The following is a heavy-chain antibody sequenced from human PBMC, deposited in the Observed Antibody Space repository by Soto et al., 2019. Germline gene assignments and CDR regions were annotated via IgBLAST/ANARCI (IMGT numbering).Heavy chain of an antibody. V-gene: IGHV1-2*04. J-gene: IGHJ6*02. CDR2: INPNSGGT. Sequence: ASVKVSCKASGYTFTGYYMHWVRQAPGQGLEWMGWINPNSGGTNYAQKFQGWVTMTRDTSISTAYMELSRLRSDDTAVYYCARGASGIAAAIYYYYGMDFWGQGTTVTVSS. CDR3: ARGASGIAAAIYYYYGMDF. D-gene: IGHD6-13*01. CDR1: GYTFTGYY.